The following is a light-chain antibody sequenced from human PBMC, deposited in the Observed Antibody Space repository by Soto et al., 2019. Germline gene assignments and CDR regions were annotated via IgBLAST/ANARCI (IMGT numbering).Light chain of an antibody. J-gene: IGKJ1*01. Sequence: MVMTQSPATLSLSPGERATLSCRASQSVSSNLAWYQQKPGQAPRLLIYGASTRATGIPARFSGSGSGTEFTLTISSLQSEDFAVYYCQQYNNWPRETFGQGTKVDIK. V-gene: IGKV3-15*01. CDR3: QQYNNWPRET. CDR1: QSVSSN. CDR2: GAS.